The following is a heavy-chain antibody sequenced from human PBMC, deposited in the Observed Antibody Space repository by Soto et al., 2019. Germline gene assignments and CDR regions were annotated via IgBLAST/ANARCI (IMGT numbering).Heavy chain of an antibody. CDR1: GFTFSSYG. CDR2: IWYDGSNK. Sequence: QVQLVESGGGVVQPGRSLRLSCAASGFTFSSYGMHWVRQAPGKGLEWVAVIWYDGSNKYYADSVKGRFTISRDNSKNTLYLQMNSLRAEDTAVYYCARDLEVVVVPAAISLGWFDPWGQGTLVTVSS. V-gene: IGHV3-33*01. D-gene: IGHD2-2*01. J-gene: IGHJ5*02. CDR3: ARDLEVVVVPAAISLGWFDP.